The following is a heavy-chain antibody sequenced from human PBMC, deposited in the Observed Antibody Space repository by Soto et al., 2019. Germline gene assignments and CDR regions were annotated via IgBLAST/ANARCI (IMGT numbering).Heavy chain of an antibody. CDR3: AKGYCSRTRWRGYEFDP. J-gene: IGHJ5*02. V-gene: IGHV3-9*01. D-gene: IGHD2-2*01. CDR2: ISWNRGSI. CDR1: GFTFADYA. Sequence: SLILFCAASGFTFADYAIHWVQQAPGKVCEWGSVISWNRGSIGYADSVKGGFTMSRDNAKLFPDLQMNSMRAEDTALYYCAKGYCSRTRWRGYEFDPWGQGTL.